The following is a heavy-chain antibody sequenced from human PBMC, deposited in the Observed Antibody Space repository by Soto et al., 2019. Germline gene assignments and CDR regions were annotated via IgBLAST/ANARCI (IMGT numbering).Heavy chain of an antibody. Sequence: QVQLVESGGGVVQPGRSLRLSCAASGFTFSDCGMHWVRQAPGKGLEWVAVVTYEETEIHYADSVRGRFTISRDNSKXXXXXXXXSLRVEATAVYYCVKEQSSGYWRTADYWGQGTLITVSS. CDR1: GFTFSDCG. CDR3: VKEQSSGYWRTADY. V-gene: IGHV3-30*18. D-gene: IGHD6-25*01. CDR2: VTYEETEI. J-gene: IGHJ4*02.